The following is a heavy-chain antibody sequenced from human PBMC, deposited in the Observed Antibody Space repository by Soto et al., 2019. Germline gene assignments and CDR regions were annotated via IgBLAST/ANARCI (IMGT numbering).Heavy chain of an antibody. CDR1: GYSFTSYW. CDR3: ARHLGYCSSTSCSYFDY. V-gene: IGHV5-51*01. D-gene: IGHD2-2*01. CDR2: IYPGDSDT. J-gene: IGHJ4*02. Sequence: GESLKISCNGSGYSFTSYWIGWVRQMPWKGLEWVGIIYPGDSDTRYSPSFQGQVTISADKSISTAYLQWSSLKASDTAMYYCARHLGYCSSTSCSYFDYWGQGTLVTVSS.